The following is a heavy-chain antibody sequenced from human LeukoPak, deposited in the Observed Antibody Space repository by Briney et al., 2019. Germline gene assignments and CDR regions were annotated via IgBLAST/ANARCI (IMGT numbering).Heavy chain of an antibody. CDR2: INFSRRRT. CDR1: GYTFTSYY. V-gene: IGHV1-46*01. D-gene: IGHD4-23*01. Sequence: ASVNVSCKASGYTFTSYYMHGVRQAPGQGREWVGKINFSRRRTRYVQKFQGRVTMTRDQYTSTLYMELSSLRSEDTAVYYCGRDPTVVTPQYGMDVWDEGPTVSVSS. J-gene: IGHJ6*02. CDR3: GRDPTVVTPQYGMDV.